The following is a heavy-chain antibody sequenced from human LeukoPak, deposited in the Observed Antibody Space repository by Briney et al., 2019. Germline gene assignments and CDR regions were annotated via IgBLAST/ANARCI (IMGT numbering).Heavy chain of an antibody. CDR1: GGSISSGSYY. D-gene: IGHD3-22*01. CDR3: ARDPTTDSYDSSGLFDY. J-gene: IGHJ4*02. Sequence: SQTLSLTCTVSGGSISSGSYYWSWIRQPAGKGLEWIGRIYTSGSTNYNPSLKSRVTISVDTSKNQFSLKLSSVTAADTAVYYCARDPTTDSYDSSGLFDYWGQGTLVTVSS. V-gene: IGHV4-61*02. CDR2: IYTSGST.